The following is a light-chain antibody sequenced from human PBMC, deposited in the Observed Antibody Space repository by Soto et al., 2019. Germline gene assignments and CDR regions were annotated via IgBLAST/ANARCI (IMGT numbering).Light chain of an antibody. Sequence: DIQMTQSPSTLSASVGDRVTITCRASQSINNWLAWYQLKPGKAPKLLIYGASSLESGVPSRFSGRGSGTEFTLTISSLQPDDFATYYCQHYNGYFGQGTKLELK. CDR1: QSINNW. CDR2: GAS. J-gene: IGKJ2*01. CDR3: QHYNGY. V-gene: IGKV1-5*03.